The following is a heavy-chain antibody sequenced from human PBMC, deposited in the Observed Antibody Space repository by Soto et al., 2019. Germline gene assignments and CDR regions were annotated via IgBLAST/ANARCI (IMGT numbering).Heavy chain of an antibody. V-gene: IGHV1-18*01. J-gene: IGHJ4*02. CDR3: AIVGGAVVTADY. Sequence: QVQLVQSGPEVKKPGASVKVSCKTSGYTFINYGISWVRQAPGQGLEWMGWINPDNGNTNFAQRLQGRVTMTADRSTRTAYMELRSLRFDDTAMYYGAIVGGAVVTADYWGQGTLVTVSS. CDR2: INPDNGNT. CDR1: GYTFINYG. D-gene: IGHD1-26*01.